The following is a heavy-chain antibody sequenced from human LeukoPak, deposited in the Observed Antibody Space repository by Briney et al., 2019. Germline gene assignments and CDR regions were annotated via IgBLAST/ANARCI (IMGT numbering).Heavy chain of an antibody. J-gene: IGHJ6*02. CDR1: GFTFSSYW. Sequence: GGSLRLSCAASGFTFSSYWMSWVRQAPGKGLEWVANIKQDGSEKYYVDSVKGRFTISRDNAKNSLYLQMNSLRAEDTAVYYCARVSGGSWPLYYYYGMDVWGQGTTVTVS. CDR3: ARVSGGSWPLYYYYGMDV. D-gene: IGHD6-13*01. CDR2: IKQDGSEK. V-gene: IGHV3-7*01.